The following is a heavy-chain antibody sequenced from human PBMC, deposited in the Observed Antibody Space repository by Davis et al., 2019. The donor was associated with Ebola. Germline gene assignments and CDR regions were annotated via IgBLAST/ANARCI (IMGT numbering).Heavy chain of an antibody. CDR2: RHSGSGI. D-gene: IGHD3-10*01. CDR3: ATRGS. V-gene: IGHV3-21*04. CDR1: GFTFSSYS. J-gene: IGHJ5*02. Sequence: GGSLRLSCAASGFTFSSYSMNWVRQAPGKGLEWLSMRHSGSGIFYADSVRGRFTISADTSKNTLYLQMNSLRVDDTAIYYCATRGSWGQGTLVTVSS.